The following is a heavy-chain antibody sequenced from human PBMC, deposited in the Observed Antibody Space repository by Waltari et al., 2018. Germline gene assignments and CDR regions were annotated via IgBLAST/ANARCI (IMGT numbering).Heavy chain of an antibody. CDR2: ISSSSTI. J-gene: IGHJ4*02. V-gene: IGHV3-48*01. Sequence: EVQLVESGGGLVQPGGSLRLSCAASGFTFSSYSMNWVRQAPGKGLEWVSYISSSSTIYYANSVKGRFTISGDKAKNSLYLQMNSLRAEDTAVYYCARDRGGSGWSTYYFDYWGQGTLVTVSS. D-gene: IGHD6-19*01. CDR1: GFTFSSYS. CDR3: ARDRGGSGWSTYYFDY.